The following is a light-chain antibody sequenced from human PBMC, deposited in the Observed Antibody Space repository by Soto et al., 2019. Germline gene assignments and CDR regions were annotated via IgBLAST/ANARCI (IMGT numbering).Light chain of an antibody. CDR1: QSVSSN. CDR2: GAS. Sequence: IVMTHSPATLSVSPGERATLSWSASQSVSSNLAWYQQKPGQAPRLLIYGASTRATGIPARFSGSGSGTEFTLTISSLQSEDFAVYYCQQYNNWPPRTFGQGTKVDIK. V-gene: IGKV3-15*01. CDR3: QQYNNWPPRT. J-gene: IGKJ1*01.